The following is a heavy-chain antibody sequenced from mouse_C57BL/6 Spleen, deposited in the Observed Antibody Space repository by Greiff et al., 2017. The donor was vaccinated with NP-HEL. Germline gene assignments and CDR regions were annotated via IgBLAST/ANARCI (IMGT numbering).Heavy chain of an antibody. V-gene: IGHV5-17*01. CDR1: GFTFSDYG. CDR2: ISSGSSTI. J-gene: IGHJ4*01. CDR3: AKSYYDPQYYAMDY. Sequence: EVMLVESGGGLVKPGGSLKLSCAASGFTFSDYGMHWVRQAPEKGLEWVAYISSGSSTIYYADTVKGRFTISRDNAKNTLFLQMTSLRSEDTAMYYCAKSYYDPQYYAMDYWGQGTSVTVSS. D-gene: IGHD2-4*01.